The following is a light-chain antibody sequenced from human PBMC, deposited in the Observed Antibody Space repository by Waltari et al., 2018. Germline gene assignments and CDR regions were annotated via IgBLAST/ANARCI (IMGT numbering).Light chain of an antibody. V-gene: IGKV1-17*01. J-gene: IGKJ2*03. CDR3: LQHNSYPYS. Sequence: DIQMTQSQSSLSASVGATVTITCRGSQGISSYLNWFQQKPGKAPKLLIYAATTLQSGVPSRFSGSGSGTEFTLTISSLQPEDFAAYYCLQHNSYPYSFGQGTKVEIK. CDR2: AAT. CDR1: QGISSY.